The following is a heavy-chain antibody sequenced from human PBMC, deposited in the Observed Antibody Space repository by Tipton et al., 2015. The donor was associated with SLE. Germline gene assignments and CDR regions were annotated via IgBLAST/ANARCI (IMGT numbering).Heavy chain of an antibody. CDR1: GGSFSSYY. D-gene: IGHD1-26*01. V-gene: IGHV4-34*01. CDR3: ARVPSGSYYLEDYYGMDV. J-gene: IGHJ6*02. CDR2: INHSGST. Sequence: TLSLTCAVYGGSFSSYYWSWIRQPPGKGLEWIGEINHSGSTNCNPSLKSRVTISVDTSKNQFSLKLSSVTAADTAVYYCARVPSGSYYLEDYYGMDVWGQGTTVTVSS.